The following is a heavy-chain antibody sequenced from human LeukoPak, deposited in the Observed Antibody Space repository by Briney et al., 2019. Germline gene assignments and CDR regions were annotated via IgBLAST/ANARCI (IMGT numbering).Heavy chain of an antibody. CDR1: GFTFSSYG. J-gene: IGHJ4*02. Sequence: GGSLRLSCAASGFTFSSYGMHWVRQAPGKGLVWVSRINTDGSSTTYADSVKGRFTISRDNAKNTLYLQMNRLRAEDTAVYYCATQASVGYWGQGTLVTVSS. CDR2: INTDGSST. CDR3: ATQASVGY. V-gene: IGHV3-74*01. D-gene: IGHD1-26*01.